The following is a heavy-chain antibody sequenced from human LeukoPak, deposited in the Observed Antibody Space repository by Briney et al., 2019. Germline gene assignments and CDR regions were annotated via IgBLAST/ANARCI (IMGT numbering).Heavy chain of an antibody. D-gene: IGHD1-20*01. J-gene: IGHJ4*02. CDR1: GFTFSSYG. CDR2: ISYDGSNK. V-gene: IGHV3-30*18. CDR3: AKERYDSDYFDY. Sequence: GGSLRLSCAASGFTFSSYGMHWVRQAPGKGLEWVAVISYDGSNKYYADSVKGRFTISRDNSKNTLYLQMNSLRAEDTAVYYCAKERYDSDYFDYWGQGTLVTVSS.